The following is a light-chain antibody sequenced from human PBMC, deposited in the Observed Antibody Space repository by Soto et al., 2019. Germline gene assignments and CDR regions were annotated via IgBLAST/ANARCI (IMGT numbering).Light chain of an antibody. CDR1: QSIALS. Sequence: DIQMTQSPSSVAASVGDTVTMTCRASQSIALSVNWYQQKPGKAPKLLIYVAFTLESGVPSRFSGSGSGTEFTLTIRSLQPEDFATYYCQQSFRSPITFGQGTRLEIK. CDR3: QQSFRSPIT. J-gene: IGKJ5*01. V-gene: IGKV1-39*01. CDR2: VAF.